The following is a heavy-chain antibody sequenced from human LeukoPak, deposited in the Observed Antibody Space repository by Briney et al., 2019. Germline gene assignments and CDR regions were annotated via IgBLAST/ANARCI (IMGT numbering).Heavy chain of an antibody. CDR3: ARGGSSGWYYFDY. Sequence: PSETLSLTCTVSGGSISSYYWSWIRQPPGKGLEWIGYIYYSGCTNYNPSLKSRVTISVDTSKNQFSLKLSSVTAADTAVYYCARGGSSGWYYFDYWGQGTLVTVSS. CDR2: IYYSGCT. D-gene: IGHD6-19*01. V-gene: IGHV4-59*01. J-gene: IGHJ4*02. CDR1: GGSISSYY.